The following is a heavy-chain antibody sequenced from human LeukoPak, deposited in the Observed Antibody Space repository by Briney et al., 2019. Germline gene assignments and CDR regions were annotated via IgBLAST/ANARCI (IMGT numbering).Heavy chain of an antibody. V-gene: IGHV4-30-2*01. CDR2: IYHSGST. D-gene: IGHD5-12*01. Sequence: PSETLSLTCAVSGGSISSGGYSWSWIRQPPGKGLEWIGYIYHSGSTYYNPSLKSRVTISVDRSKNQFSLKLSSVTAADTAVYYCARGGRDGYNFWGYWGQGTLVTVSS. CDR1: GGSISSGGYS. CDR3: ARGGRDGYNFWGY. J-gene: IGHJ4*02.